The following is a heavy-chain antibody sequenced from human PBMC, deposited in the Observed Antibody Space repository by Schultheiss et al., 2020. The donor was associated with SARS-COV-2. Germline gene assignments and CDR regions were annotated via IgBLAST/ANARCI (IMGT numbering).Heavy chain of an antibody. D-gene: IGHD3-22*01. CDR1: GGSISSGSYY. CDR3: ARGRYYYDSSGYWFDY. V-gene: IGHV4-61*02. CDR2: IYTSGST. J-gene: IGHJ4*02. Sequence: SETLSLTCTVSGGSISSGSYYWSWIRQPAGKGLEWIGRIYTSGSTNYNPTLKSRVTISVDTSKNQFSLKLSSVTAADTAVYYCARGRYYYDSSGYWFDYWGQGTLVTVAS.